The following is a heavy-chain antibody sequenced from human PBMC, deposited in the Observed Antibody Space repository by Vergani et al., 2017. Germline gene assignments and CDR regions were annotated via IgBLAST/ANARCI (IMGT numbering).Heavy chain of an antibody. CDR2: IYHSGST. CDR3: ASSHCSSTSCYLTGYYFDY. J-gene: IGHJ4*02. D-gene: IGHD2-2*01. CDR1: GDSISSGYY. V-gene: IGHV4-38-2*02. Sequence: QVQLRESGPGLVKPSETLSLTCTVSGDSISSGYYWGWIRQPPGKGLEWIGSIYHSGSTYYNPSLKSRVTISVDTSKNQFSLKLSSVTAADTAVYYCASSHCSSTSCYLTGYYFDYWGQGTLVTVSS.